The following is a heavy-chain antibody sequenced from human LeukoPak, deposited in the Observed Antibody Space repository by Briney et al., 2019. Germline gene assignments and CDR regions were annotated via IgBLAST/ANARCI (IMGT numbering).Heavy chain of an antibody. CDR2: IYYSGST. J-gene: IGHJ4*02. CDR3: AGHLSITGTTGFDY. Sequence: SETLSLTCAVYGGSFSGYYWSWIRQPPGKGLEWIGSIYYSGSTYYNPSLKSRVTISVDTSKNQFSLKLSSVTAADTAVYYCAGHLSITGTTGFDYWGQGTLVTVSS. V-gene: IGHV4-34*01. CDR1: GGSFSGYY. D-gene: IGHD1-20*01.